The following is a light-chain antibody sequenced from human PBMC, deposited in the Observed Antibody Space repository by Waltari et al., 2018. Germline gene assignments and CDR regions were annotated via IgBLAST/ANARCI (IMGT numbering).Light chain of an antibody. Sequence: QSALTQPASVSGSPGQSITISCTGTSSDVGGYNYVSWYQQHPGRAPKVMIYDVSKRPSGVSNRFSGSKSGNTASLTISGLQAEDEADYYCSSFTGSSTLVFGGGTKLTVL. CDR1: SSDVGGYNY. CDR3: SSFTGSSTLV. CDR2: DVS. J-gene: IGLJ2*01. V-gene: IGLV2-14*03.